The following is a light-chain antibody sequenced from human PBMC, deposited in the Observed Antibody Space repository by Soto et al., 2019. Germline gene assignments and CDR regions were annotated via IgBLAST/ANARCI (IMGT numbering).Light chain of an antibody. CDR1: SSDIGDYNY. J-gene: IGLJ1*01. V-gene: IGLV2-14*01. CDR2: GVN. CDR3: RSYTSSITYV. Sequence: QSSLTQPASVSGSPGQSITISCTGTSSDIGDYNYVSWYQQRPEKAPELMIYGVNNRPPGVSNRFSGSKSGNTASLTISGLQAEDEADYYCRSYTSSITYVFGSGSKVTLL.